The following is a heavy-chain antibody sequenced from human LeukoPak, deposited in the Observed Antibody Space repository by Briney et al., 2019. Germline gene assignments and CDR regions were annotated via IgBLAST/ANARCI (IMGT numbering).Heavy chain of an antibody. V-gene: IGHV3-7*05. CDR2: IHQDAGEK. CDR1: GFIFSDSW. J-gene: IGHJ4*02. CDR3: TTSKDHYSHH. Sequence: RRSLSLSCAASGFIFSDSWMTWVRQSPGKGLQWVASIHQDAGEKQYVDSVRGRFTISRDNAKNSLYLQMNSLRVEDTAMYYCTTSKDHYSHHWGQGTLVTVSS.